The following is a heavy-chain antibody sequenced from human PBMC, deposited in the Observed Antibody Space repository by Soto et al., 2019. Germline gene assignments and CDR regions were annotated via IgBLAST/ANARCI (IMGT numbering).Heavy chain of an antibody. Sequence: QVQLVQSGAEVKKPGASVKVSCKASGYTFTSYGISWVRQAPGQGLEWMGWISAYNGNTNYAQKLQGRGTLTTDTTMSTANIVQRSRRSDSTAVFYCARDTYGSGAGSWGQGSLVTVAS. CDR2: ISAYNGNT. CDR3: ARDTYGSGAGS. V-gene: IGHV1-18*01. D-gene: IGHD3-10*01. J-gene: IGHJ5*02. CDR1: GYTFTSYG.